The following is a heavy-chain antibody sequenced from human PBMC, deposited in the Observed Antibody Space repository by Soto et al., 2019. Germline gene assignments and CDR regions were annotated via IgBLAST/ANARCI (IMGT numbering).Heavy chain of an antibody. Sequence: QVQLQESGPGLVEPSETLSLTCTVSGTSINSHYWSWSRQPPGRGLEWIDVMYSFGSTKYNPSLKSRVTISVDTSKNQFSLKLTSVTAADTAVYDCARGEIFFDYWGQGTLVNVSS. CDR3: ARGEIFFDY. D-gene: IGHD1-26*01. CDR1: GTSINSHY. J-gene: IGHJ4*02. CDR2: MYSFGST. V-gene: IGHV4-59*11.